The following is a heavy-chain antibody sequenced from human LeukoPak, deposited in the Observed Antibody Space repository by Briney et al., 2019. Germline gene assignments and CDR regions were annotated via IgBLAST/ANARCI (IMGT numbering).Heavy chain of an antibody. J-gene: IGHJ6*02. CDR2: ISGSGGST. V-gene: IGHV3-23*01. D-gene: IGHD3-22*01. CDR1: GFTFSSYA. CDR3: ARGSYYDSSGYYYYYYGMDV. Sequence: GGSLRLSCAASGFTFSSYAMSWVRQAPGKGLEWVSTISGSGGSTYYADSVKGRFIISRDNSKNTLYLQMNSLRAEDTAVYYCARGSYYDSSGYYYYYYGMDVWGQGTTVTVSS.